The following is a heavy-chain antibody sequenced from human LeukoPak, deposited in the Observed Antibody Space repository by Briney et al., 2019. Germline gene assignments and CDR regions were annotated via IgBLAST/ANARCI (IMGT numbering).Heavy chain of an antibody. CDR1: GGSLSSGNYY. J-gene: IGHJ4*02. CDR2: IYYSGNT. Sequence: SETLSLTCTVSGGSLSSGNYYWGWIRQPPGKGLEWIGIIYYSGNTYYNPSLKSRVTIFVDTSKNQFSLRLSSVTAADTAVYFCARLHGDLGGDDYWGQGTLVTVSS. CDR3: ARLHGDLGGDDY. V-gene: IGHV4-39*01. D-gene: IGHD4-17*01.